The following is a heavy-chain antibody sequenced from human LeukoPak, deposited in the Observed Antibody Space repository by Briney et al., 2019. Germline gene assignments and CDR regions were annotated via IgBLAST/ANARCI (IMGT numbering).Heavy chain of an antibody. CDR1: GFSFSSFS. D-gene: IGHD1-26*01. J-gene: IGHJ6*03. CDR2: ISGGSSFT. V-gene: IGHV3-21*01. CDR3: AKDGDTMSGTYYYDMDV. Sequence: GGSLRLSCAASGFSFSSFSMNWVRQAPGKGLEWVSYISGGSSFTYYVDSVKGRFTISRDNAKNSLYLQMNSLRAEDTAVYYCAKDGDTMSGTYYYDMDVWGKGTTVTIS.